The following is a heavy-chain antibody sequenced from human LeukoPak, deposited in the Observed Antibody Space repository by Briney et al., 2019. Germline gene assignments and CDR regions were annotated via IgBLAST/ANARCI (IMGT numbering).Heavy chain of an antibody. D-gene: IGHD3-3*01. CDR3: ARSRAEWLPYYFDY. CDR1: GFTFSSYA. J-gene: IGHJ4*02. CDR2: ISGSGGST. V-gene: IGHV3-23*01. Sequence: GGSLRLSCAASGFTFSSYAMSWVRQAPGKGLEWVSAISGSGGSTYCADSVKGRFTISRDNSKNTLYLQMNSLRAEDTAVYYCARSRAEWLPYYFDYWGQGTLVTVSS.